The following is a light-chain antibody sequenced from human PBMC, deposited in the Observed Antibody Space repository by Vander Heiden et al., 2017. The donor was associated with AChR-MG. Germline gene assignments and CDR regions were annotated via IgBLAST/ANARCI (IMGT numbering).Light chain of an antibody. V-gene: IGLV2-8*01. J-gene: IGLJ2*01. CDR2: EVS. CDR1: SSDVGAYNY. CDR3: CSYAGINVI. Sequence: QSALTQPPSASGSLGQSVTISCTGTSSDVGAYNYVSWYQQHPGKAPKLMMYEVSKRPSGVPARFSGSKSGNTASLTVSGLQAEDEADYYCCSYAGINVICGGGTKL.